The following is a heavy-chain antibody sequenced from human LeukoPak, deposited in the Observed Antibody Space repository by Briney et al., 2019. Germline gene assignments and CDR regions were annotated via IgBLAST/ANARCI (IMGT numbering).Heavy chain of an antibody. Sequence: SSETLSLTCTVFGGSISSYYWSWIRQPPGKGLEWIGYIYYSGSTNYNPSLKSRVTISVDTSKNQFSLKLSSVTAADTAVYYCARVGGYYYDSSGYYLGDYYYYGMDVWGQGTTVTVSS. D-gene: IGHD3-22*01. CDR3: ARVGGYYYDSSGYYLGDYYYYGMDV. CDR1: GGSISSYY. V-gene: IGHV4-59*01. J-gene: IGHJ6*02. CDR2: IYYSGST.